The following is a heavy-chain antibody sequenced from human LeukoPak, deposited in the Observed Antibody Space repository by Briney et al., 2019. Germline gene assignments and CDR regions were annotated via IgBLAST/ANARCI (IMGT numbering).Heavy chain of an antibody. CDR2: IYYSGST. J-gene: IGHJ4*02. CDR3: ARGPYYDFWSGYQYYFDY. CDR1: GGSISSSSYY. Sequence: SETLSRTCTVSGGSISSSSYYWGWIRQPPGKGLEWIGSIYYSGSTYYNPSLKSRVTISVDTSKNQFSLKLSSVTAADTAVYYCARGPYYDFWSGYQYYFDYWGQGTLVTVSS. V-gene: IGHV4-39*01. D-gene: IGHD3-3*01.